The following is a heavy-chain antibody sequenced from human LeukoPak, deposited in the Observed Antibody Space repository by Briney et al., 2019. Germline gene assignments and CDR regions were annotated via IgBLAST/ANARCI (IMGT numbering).Heavy chain of an antibody. J-gene: IGHJ4*02. CDR2: ISGDGRST. D-gene: IGHD4/OR15-4a*01. CDR3: AREVPSLDY. CDR1: GFTFSSYS. Sequence: GGSLRLSCAASGFTFSSYSMNWVRQAPGRGLEWVSVISGDGRSTHYADSVKARFTMSRDNSKNTVYLQMNSLRAEDTAVYYCAREVPSLDYWGLGTLVTVSS. V-gene: IGHV3-23*01.